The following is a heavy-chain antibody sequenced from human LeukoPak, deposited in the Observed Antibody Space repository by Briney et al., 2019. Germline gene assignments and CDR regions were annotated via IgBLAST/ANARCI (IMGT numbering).Heavy chain of an antibody. V-gene: IGHV4-39*07. J-gene: IGHJ3*02. CDR3: ARSDGYGLVDI. CDR2: IYSSGST. D-gene: IGHD3-10*01. CDR1: GVSISSRSYY. Sequence: MTSETLSLTCTVSGVSISSRSYYWGWLRQPPGKGLEWIASIYSSGSTYYNSSLQSRVIIIIDTPKNHFSLTLSSVTAADTAVYYCARSDGYGLVDIWGQGTMVTVSS.